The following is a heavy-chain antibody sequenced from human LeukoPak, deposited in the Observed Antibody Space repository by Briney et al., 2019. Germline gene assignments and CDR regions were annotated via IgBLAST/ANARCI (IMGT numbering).Heavy chain of an antibody. J-gene: IGHJ4*02. Sequence: KTGGSLRLSCAASGFTFSSYSMNWVRQAPGKGLEWVSSISSSSSYIYYADSVKGRFTISRDNAKNSLYLQMNSLRAEDTAVYYCARDPQPPPGIAVAGNGDYWGQGTLVTVSS. CDR1: GFTFSSYS. CDR3: ARDPQPPPGIAVAGNGDY. CDR2: ISSSSSYI. D-gene: IGHD6-19*01. V-gene: IGHV3-21*01.